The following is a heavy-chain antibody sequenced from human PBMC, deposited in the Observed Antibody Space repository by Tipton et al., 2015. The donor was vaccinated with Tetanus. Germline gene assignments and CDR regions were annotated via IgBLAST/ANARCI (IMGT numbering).Heavy chain of an antibody. D-gene: IGHD2-2*01. CDR3: ARDSPDILLVPAV. CDR2: INGHGTNT. V-gene: IGHV3-74*01. CDR1: GFTFSTYS. Sequence: SLRLSCAASGFTFSTYSMNWVRQAPGKGLMWVSRINGHGTNTAYADSVKGRFTISRDNAKNTLYLQMNSLRAEDTAVYYCARDSPDILLVPAVWGQGTLVTVSS. J-gene: IGHJ4*02.